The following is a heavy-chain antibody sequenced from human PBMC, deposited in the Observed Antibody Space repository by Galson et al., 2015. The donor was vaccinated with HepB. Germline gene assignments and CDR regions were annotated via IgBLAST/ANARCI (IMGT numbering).Heavy chain of an antibody. Sequence: ETLSLTCAVSGGSVSSSNWWTWVRQPPGKGLEWIGEIYHSGSINYNPSLKSRVTVSVDKSKNLFSLKLTSVTAADTAVYYCARGIVAYHLASYYYYYYMDVWGEGTTVTVSS. J-gene: IGHJ6*03. V-gene: IGHV4-4*02. CDR2: IYHSGSI. D-gene: IGHD3-16*02. CDR1: GGSVSSSNW. CDR3: ARGIVAYHLASYYYYYYMDV.